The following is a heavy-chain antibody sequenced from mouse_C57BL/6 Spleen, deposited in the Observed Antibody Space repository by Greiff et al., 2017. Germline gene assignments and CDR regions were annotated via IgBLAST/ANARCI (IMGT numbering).Heavy chain of an antibody. CDR3: AGDYYGRSYGGLAY. CDR1: GFSLSTSGMG. Sequence: QVTLKVSGPGILQSSQTLSLTCSFSGFSLSTSGMGVSWIRQPSGKGLEWLAHIYWADDKRYNPSLKSRLTISKDTSRNQVFRKITSVDTADTATDYCAGDYYGRSYGGLAYWGQGTLVTVSA. D-gene: IGHD1-1*01. V-gene: IGHV8-12*01. CDR2: IYWADDK. J-gene: IGHJ3*01.